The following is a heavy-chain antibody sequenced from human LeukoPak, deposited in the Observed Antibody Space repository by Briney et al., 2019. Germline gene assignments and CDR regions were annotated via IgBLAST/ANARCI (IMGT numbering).Heavy chain of an antibody. Sequence: GGSLRLSCAASGFTFSSHAMNWVRQAPGKGLEWVSYISISSSSVYYADSVKGRFTISRDNAKNSLYLQMNSLRAEDTAVYYCAREGRLAGADYWGQGTLVTVSS. J-gene: IGHJ4*02. CDR1: GFTFSSHA. CDR3: AREGRLAGADY. V-gene: IGHV3-48*04. D-gene: IGHD6-13*01. CDR2: ISISSSSV.